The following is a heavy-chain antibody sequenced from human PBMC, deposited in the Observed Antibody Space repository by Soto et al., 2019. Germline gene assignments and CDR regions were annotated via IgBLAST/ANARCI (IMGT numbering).Heavy chain of an antibody. V-gene: IGHV5-10-1*01. Sequence: GESLKISCKGSGYSFAIYWISWVRQMPGKGLEWMGRIDPSDSYTNYSPSFQGHVTVSAYKSISTAYLQWNSLKASDTAMYYCARQAAAGRAAFDYWGLGTLVTVSS. CDR2: IDPSDSYT. CDR1: GYSFAIYW. D-gene: IGHD6-13*01. J-gene: IGHJ4*02. CDR3: ARQAAAGRAAFDY.